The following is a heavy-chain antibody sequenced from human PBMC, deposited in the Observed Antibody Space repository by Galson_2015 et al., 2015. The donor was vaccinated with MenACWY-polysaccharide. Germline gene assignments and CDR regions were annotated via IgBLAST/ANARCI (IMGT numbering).Heavy chain of an antibody. CDR2: IYWDDDK. J-gene: IGHJ4*02. Sequence: PALVKPTQPLKLTSTFSGFSLSTSGVGVGWIRQHPGKAMEWLAIIYWDDDKRYSPSLKSRLTITKDTSKNQVVLTMTNMDPGDTATYYCAHRNHSSSWLCFDYWGQGTLVTVSS. V-gene: IGHV2-5*02. D-gene: IGHD6-13*01. CDR3: AHRNHSSSWLCFDY. CDR1: GFSLSTSGVG.